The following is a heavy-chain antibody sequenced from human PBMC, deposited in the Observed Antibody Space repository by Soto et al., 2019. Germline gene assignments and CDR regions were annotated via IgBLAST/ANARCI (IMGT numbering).Heavy chain of an antibody. CDR2: ISYDGSNK. D-gene: IGHD3-10*01. V-gene: IGHV3-30-3*01. CDR3: ARESGGGGVRGVIIKYYYYYGMDV. J-gene: IGHJ6*02. Sequence: GGSLRLSCAASGFTFSSYAMHWVRQAPGKGLEWVAVISYDGSNKYYADSVKGRFTISRDNSKNTLYLQMNSLRAEDTAVYYCARESGGGGVRGVIIKYYYYYGMDVWGQGTTVTVSS. CDR1: GFTFSSYA.